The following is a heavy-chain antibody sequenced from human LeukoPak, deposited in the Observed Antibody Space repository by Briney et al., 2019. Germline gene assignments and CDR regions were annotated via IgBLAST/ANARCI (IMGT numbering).Heavy chain of an antibody. CDR3: APRGDIEHSYGYGKWFGP. CDR2: INHSGST. CDR1: GGSFSGYY. V-gene: IGHV4-34*01. D-gene: IGHD5-18*01. Sequence: MSSETLSLTCAVYGGSFSGYYWSWIRQPPGKGLEWIGEINHSGSTNYNSSLKSRVTISVDTSKNQFSLRLSSVTAADTAVYYCAPRGDIEHSYGYGKWFGPWGQGTRVTVSS. J-gene: IGHJ5*02.